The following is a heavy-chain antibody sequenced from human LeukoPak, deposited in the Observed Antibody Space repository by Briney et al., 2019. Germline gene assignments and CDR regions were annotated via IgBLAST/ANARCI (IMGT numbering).Heavy chain of an antibody. CDR1: GGSISSDGYY. D-gene: IGHD3-22*01. V-gene: IGHV4-31*03. J-gene: IGHJ4*02. CDR2: IYYSGST. CDR3: ASGYYDSSGGGHYFDY. Sequence: PSQTLSLTCTVSGGSISSDGYYWSWIRQHPGKGLEWIGHIYYSGSTYSNPSLKSRVTISVDTSKQQFSLKLSSVTAADTAVYYCASGYYDSSGGGHYFDYWGQGTLVTVSS.